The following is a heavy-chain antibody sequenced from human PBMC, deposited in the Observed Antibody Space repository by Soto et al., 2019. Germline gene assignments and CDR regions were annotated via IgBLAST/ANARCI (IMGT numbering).Heavy chain of an antibody. J-gene: IGHJ2*01. CDR3: ASDQFITTVTTTGGYFDL. V-gene: IGHV4-31*03. CDR2: ISYSGST. Sequence: QVQLQESGPGLVKPSQTLSLTCTVSGGSISSGGYYWSWIRQHPGKGLEGIGYISYSGSTYYNPSLKSRVTISVDTSKNQFSLKLSSVTAADTAVYYCASDQFITTVTTTGGYFDLWGRGTLVTVSS. CDR1: GGSISSGGYY. D-gene: IGHD4-17*01.